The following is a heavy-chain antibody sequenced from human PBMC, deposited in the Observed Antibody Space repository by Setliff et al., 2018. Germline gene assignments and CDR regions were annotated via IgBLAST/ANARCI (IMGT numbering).Heavy chain of an antibody. CDR1: GYIFNTFG. V-gene: IGHV1-18*01. Sequence: GASVKVSCKASGYIFNTFGINWMRRAPGQGLEWIGWISPYNGDTKYAQNLQGRVTLTTDTSTSTAYVEVRSLRSDDTAVYYCARSPPNRWVGQGHHMDVWGKGTTVTVSS. J-gene: IGHJ6*03. D-gene: IGHD1-26*01. CDR3: ARSPPNRWVGQGHHMDV. CDR2: ISPYNGDT.